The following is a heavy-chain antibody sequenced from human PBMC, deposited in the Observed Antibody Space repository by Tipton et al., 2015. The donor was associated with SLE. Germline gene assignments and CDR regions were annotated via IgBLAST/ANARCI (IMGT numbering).Heavy chain of an antibody. CDR3: TRGIDPGSSRISDY. D-gene: IGHD2-15*01. V-gene: IGHV3-9*01. J-gene: IGHJ4*02. CDR2: ISWNGDSI. CDR1: GFTFDDYA. Sequence: SLRLSCAASGFTFDDYAMHWVRQAPGKGLEWVAGISWNGDSIDYADSVKGRFTISRDNSKSTLYLQMNNVRVEDTALYYCTRGIDPGSSRISDYWGQGTMVSVSS.